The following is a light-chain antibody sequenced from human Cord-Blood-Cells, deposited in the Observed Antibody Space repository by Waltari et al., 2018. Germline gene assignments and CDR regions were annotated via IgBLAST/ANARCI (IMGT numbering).Light chain of an antibody. CDR3: SSYTSSSTVV. CDR2: EVS. CDR1: SSDVGGYNY. J-gene: IGLJ2*01. Sequence: QSALTQPASVSGSPGQSITISCTGPSSDVGGYNYVSWYQPHPGKAPKLMIYEVSNRPSGVSNRFSGSKSGNTASLTISGLQAEDEADYYCSSYTSSSTVVFGGGTKLTVL. V-gene: IGLV2-14*01.